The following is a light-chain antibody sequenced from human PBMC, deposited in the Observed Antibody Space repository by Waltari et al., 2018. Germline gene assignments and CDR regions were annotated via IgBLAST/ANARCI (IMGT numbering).Light chain of an antibody. CDR2: LVS. J-gene: IGKJ1*01. V-gene: IGKV2-28*01. Sequence: DIVMTQSPLSLSVTPGEPASISCRSSQTLLHISGNTFFGWYLQKPVQSPQLLFYLVSNRASGVPDRFSGSGSGTDFTLKISIVEAEDVGVYFCMQARQTPWTFGQGTKVEIK. CDR3: MQARQTPWT. CDR1: QTLLHISGNTF.